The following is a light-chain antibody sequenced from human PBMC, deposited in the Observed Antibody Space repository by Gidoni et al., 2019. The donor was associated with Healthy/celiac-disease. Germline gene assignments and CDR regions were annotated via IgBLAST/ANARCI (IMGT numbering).Light chain of an antibody. CDR2: RDS. Sequence: SYELTQPLSVSVALGQTARITCGGNNIGSKNVHWYQQKPGQAPVLVIYRDSNRPSGIPERFPGSNSGNTATLTISRAQAGDEADYYCQVWDSSNVVFGGGTKLTVL. J-gene: IGLJ2*01. CDR3: QVWDSSNVV. CDR1: NIGSKN. V-gene: IGLV3-9*01.